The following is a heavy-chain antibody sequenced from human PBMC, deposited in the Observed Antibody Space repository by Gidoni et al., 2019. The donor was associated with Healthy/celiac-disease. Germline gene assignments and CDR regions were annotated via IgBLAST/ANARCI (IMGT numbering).Heavy chain of an antibody. CDR3: ARTLIVVVPAAAHRPDFDY. CDR1: GYTFTSYY. CDR2: INPSGGST. D-gene: IGHD2-2*01. V-gene: IGHV1-46*01. J-gene: IGHJ4*02. Sequence: QVQLVQSGAEVKKPGASVKVSCKASGYTFTSYYMHWVRQAPGQGLEWMGIINPSGGSTSYAQKFQGRVTMTRDTSTSTVYMELSSLRSEDTAVYYCARTLIVVVPAAAHRPDFDYWGQGTLVTVSS.